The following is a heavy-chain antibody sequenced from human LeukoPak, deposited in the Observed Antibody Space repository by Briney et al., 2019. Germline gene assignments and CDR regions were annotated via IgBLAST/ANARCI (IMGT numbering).Heavy chain of an antibody. D-gene: IGHD6-13*01. CDR1: GYTFTSYG. CDR3: ARDRAAARYYYGMDV. V-gene: IGHV1-18*01. CDR2: ISAYNGNT. Sequence: GASVKVSCKASGYTFTSYGISWVRQAPGQGLEWVGWISAYNGNTNYAQKLQGRVTMTTDTSTSTAYMELRSLRSDDTAVYYCARDRAAARYYYGMDVWGQGTTDTVSS. J-gene: IGHJ6*02.